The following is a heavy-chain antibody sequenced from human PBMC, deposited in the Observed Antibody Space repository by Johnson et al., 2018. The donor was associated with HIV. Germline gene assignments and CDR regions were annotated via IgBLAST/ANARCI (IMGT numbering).Heavy chain of an antibody. CDR1: GFTFSSYA. CDR2: IRYDGSNK. CDR3: ARSRNYACDI. V-gene: IGHV3-33*08. D-gene: IGHD1-1*01. J-gene: IGHJ3*02. Sequence: VQLVESGGGVVQPGRSLRLSCAASGFTFSSYAMHWVRQAPGKGLEWVAFIRYDGSNKYYADSVKGRFTISRDNSKNTLYLQMNSLRADDTAVYYCARSRNYACDIWGQGTMVTVSS.